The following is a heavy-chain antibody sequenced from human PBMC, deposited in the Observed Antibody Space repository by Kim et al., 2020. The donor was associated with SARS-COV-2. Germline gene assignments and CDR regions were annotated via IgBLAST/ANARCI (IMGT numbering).Heavy chain of an antibody. Sequence: YYMDSVKGRFTISRDNAKNALYLQMNNLRVEDTAVYYCASRVTTMALFDYWGQGTLVTVSS. CDR3: ASRVTTMALFDY. J-gene: IGHJ4*02. V-gene: IGHV3-7*01. D-gene: IGHD4-17*01.